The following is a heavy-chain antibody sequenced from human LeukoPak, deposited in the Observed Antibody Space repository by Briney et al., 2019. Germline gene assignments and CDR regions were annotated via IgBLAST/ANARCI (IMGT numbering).Heavy chain of an antibody. CDR2: IYYSGST. Sequence: SETLSLTCTVSGGSISSGGYYWGWIRQPPGKGLEWIGSIYYSGSTYYNPSLKSRVTISVDTSKNQFSLKLSSVTAADTAVYYCARVTMVRGVIRVVDYFDYWGQGTLVTVSS. CDR3: ARVTMVRGVIRVVDYFDY. V-gene: IGHV4-39*07. J-gene: IGHJ4*02. D-gene: IGHD3-10*01. CDR1: GGSISSGGYY.